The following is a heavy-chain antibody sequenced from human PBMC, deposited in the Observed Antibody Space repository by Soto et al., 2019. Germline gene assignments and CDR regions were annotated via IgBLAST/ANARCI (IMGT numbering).Heavy chain of an antibody. J-gene: IGHJ4*02. CDR1: GFTFSNYW. V-gene: IGHV3-74*01. Sequence: EVQLVESGGGLVQPGGSLRLSCAGSGFTFSNYWMHWVRQAPGKGLGWVSRIDHDGPTDYADSVRGRFIISRDNAENTLYLQMNSLRPEDTAVYYCVRDSHGDYWGQGTLVTVSS. CDR3: VRDSHGDY. CDR2: IDHDGPT.